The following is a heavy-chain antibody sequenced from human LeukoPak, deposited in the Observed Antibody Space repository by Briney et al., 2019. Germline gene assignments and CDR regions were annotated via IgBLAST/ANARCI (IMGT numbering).Heavy chain of an antibody. Sequence: SVKVSCKASGGTFSSYAISWVRQAPGQGLEWMGGIIPIFGTANYAQKFQGRVTITADESTSTAYMELSSLRSEDTAVYYCARDDSDDSSGYGAFDIWGQGTMVTVSS. CDR3: ARDDSDDSSGYGAFDI. CDR1: GGTFSSYA. J-gene: IGHJ3*02. V-gene: IGHV1-69*13. D-gene: IGHD3-22*01. CDR2: IIPIFGTA.